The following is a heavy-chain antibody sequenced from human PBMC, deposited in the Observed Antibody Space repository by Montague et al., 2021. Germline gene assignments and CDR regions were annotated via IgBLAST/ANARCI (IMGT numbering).Heavy chain of an antibody. CDR1: GISFNGYN. V-gene: IGHV3-48*02. J-gene: IGHJ3*02. D-gene: IGHD1-1*01. CDR3: ALWFAPVRTTGWGDAFDI. Sequence: SLRLSCAASGISFNGYNINWVRQIPGKGLEWVSYISSSSRAVYYADSVKGRFTISRDNAKKSLYLQMSSLRDEDTAVYYCALWFAPVRTTGWGDAFDIWGQGTMVTVSS. CDR2: ISSSSRAV.